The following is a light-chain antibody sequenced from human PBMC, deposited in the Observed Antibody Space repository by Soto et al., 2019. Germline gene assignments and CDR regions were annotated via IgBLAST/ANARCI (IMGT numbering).Light chain of an antibody. V-gene: IGKV1-5*03. J-gene: IGKJ2*01. CDR1: QSNNTW. Sequence: DIQMTQSPSTLSASVGDRVTITCRASQSNNTWLAWYQQKPGKAPKLLIYDASGLESGVPSRFSGSGSGTEFTLTISGLQPDDFATYYCQQYSSLVTFGQGTKLDIK. CDR2: DAS. CDR3: QQYSSLVT.